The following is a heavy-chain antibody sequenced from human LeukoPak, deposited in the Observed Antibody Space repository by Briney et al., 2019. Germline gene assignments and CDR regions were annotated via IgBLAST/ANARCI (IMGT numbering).Heavy chain of an antibody. CDR1: GFTFDDYA. V-gene: IGHV3-9*01. CDR2: ISWNSGSI. J-gene: IGHJ4*02. D-gene: IGHD2-2*01. Sequence: GRSLRLSCAASGFTFDDYAMHWVRQAPGKGLEWVSGISWNSGSIGYADSVKGRFTIFRDNAKNSLYLQMNSLRAEDTALYYCAKARIVVVPAAIFDYWGQGTLVTVSS. CDR3: AKARIVVVPAAIFDY.